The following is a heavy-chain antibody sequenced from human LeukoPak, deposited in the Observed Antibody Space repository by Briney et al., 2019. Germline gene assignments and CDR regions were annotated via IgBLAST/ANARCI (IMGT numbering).Heavy chain of an antibody. CDR1: GYTFTGYY. CDR3: AREGLNMVRGVIPKEAWGWFDP. CDR2: INPNSGGT. D-gene: IGHD3-10*01. J-gene: IGHJ5*02. V-gene: IGHV1-2*02. Sequence: ASVKVSCKASGYTFTGYYMHWVRQAPGQGLEWMGWINPNSGGTNYAQKFQGRVTISVDTSKNQFSLKLSSVTAADTAVYYCAREGLNMVRGVIPKEAWGWFDPWGQGTLVTVSS.